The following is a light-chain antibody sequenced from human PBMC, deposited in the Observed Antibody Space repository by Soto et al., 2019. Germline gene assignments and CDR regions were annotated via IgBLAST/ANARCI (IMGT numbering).Light chain of an antibody. CDR3: QQYNTHWT. CDR2: GAS. CDR1: QYIRTIY. J-gene: IGKJ1*01. Sequence: EIVLTQSPGTLSLSPGERATLSCRATQYIRTIYLAWYQQKPGQDPRLLIYGASSRAIGVPDRFSGSASGTEFPLTISRLPPDDCATYYRQQYNTHWTFGQGTKVDIK. V-gene: IGKV3-20*01.